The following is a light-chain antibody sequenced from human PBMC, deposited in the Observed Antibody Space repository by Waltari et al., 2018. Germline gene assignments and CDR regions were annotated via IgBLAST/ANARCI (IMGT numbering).Light chain of an antibody. CDR3: QQYNNWPPFT. CDR2: GAS. Sequence: ELVMTQSPATLSVSPGERATLSCRASQSVSSNLVWYQQKPGQAPRLLIYGASTRATGIPARFSGSGSGTEFTLTISSLQSEDFAVYYCQQYNNWPPFTFGPGTKVDIK. J-gene: IGKJ3*01. V-gene: IGKV3-15*01. CDR1: QSVSSN.